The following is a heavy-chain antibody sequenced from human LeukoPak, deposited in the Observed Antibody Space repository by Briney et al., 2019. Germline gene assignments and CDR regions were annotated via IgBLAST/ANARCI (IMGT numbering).Heavy chain of an antibody. D-gene: IGHD4-4*01. CDR3: VRVLGSNYGEVDC. CDR2: ISSSSSYI. Sequence: PGGSLRLSCAASGFTFSSYSMNWVRQAPGKGLEWVSSISSSSSYIYYADSVKGRFTISRDNAKNSLYLQMNSLRAEDTAVYYCVRVLGSNYGEVDCWGQGTLVTVSS. J-gene: IGHJ4*02. CDR1: GFTFSSYS. V-gene: IGHV3-21*01.